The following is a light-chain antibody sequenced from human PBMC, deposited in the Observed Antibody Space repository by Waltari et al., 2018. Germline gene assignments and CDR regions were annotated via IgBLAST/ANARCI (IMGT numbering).Light chain of an antibody. CDR1: QSVLYSSNNKNY. CDR3: QQYYSTWT. CDR2: WAS. J-gene: IGKJ1*01. V-gene: IGKV4-1*01. Sequence: DIVMTQSPDSLAVSLGERATINWKSSQSVLYSSNNKNYLAWYQQKPGQPPKLLIYWASTRESGVPDRFSGSGSGTDFTLTISSLQAEDVAVYYCQQYYSTWTFGQGTKVEIK.